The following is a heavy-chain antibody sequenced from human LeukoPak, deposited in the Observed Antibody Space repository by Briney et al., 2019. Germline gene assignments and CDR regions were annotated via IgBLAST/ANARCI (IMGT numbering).Heavy chain of an antibody. Sequence: PGGSLRLSCAASGFAFSSYSMNWVRQAPGKGLEWVSSISSSSSYIYYADSVKGRFTISRDNAKNSLYLQMNSLRAEDTAVYYCARARYGSGSSSFDYWGQGTLVTVSS. V-gene: IGHV3-21*01. CDR2: ISSSSSYI. CDR1: GFAFSSYS. CDR3: ARARYGSGSSSFDY. D-gene: IGHD3-10*01. J-gene: IGHJ4*02.